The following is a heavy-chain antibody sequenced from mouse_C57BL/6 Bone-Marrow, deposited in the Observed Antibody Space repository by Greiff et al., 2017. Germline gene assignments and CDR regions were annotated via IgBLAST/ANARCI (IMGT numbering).Heavy chain of an antibody. V-gene: IGHV5-6*02. CDR3: ARQLLGFAY. CDR1: GFTFSSYG. CDR2: ISSGGSYT. Sequence: DVKLVESGGDLVKPGGSLKLSCAASGFTFSSYGMSWVRQTPDTRLEWVATISSGGSYTYYPDSVKGRFTISRDNAKNTLYLQMSSLKSEDTAMYYCARQLLGFAYWGQGTLVTVSA. J-gene: IGHJ3*01. D-gene: IGHD1-1*01.